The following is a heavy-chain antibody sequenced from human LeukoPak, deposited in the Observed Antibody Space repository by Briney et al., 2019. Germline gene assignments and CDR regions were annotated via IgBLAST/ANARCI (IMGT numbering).Heavy chain of an antibody. J-gene: IGHJ6*02. CDR3: ARGSAAGIGPHYGMDV. V-gene: IGHV3-11*01. CDR1: GFTFSSYA. D-gene: IGHD6-13*01. Sequence: KTGGSLRLSCAASGFTFSSYAMSWIRQAPGKGLEWVSYISSSGSTIYYADSVKGRFTISRDNAKNSLYLQMNSLRAEDTAVYYCARGSAAGIGPHYGMDVWGQGTTVTVSS. CDR2: ISSSGSTI.